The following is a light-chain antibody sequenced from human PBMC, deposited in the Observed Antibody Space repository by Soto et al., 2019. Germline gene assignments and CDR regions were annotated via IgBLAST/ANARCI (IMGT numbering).Light chain of an antibody. V-gene: IGKV3-20*01. CDR3: QQYGSSPLIT. J-gene: IGKJ5*01. Sequence: EIVLTQSPGTVSLSAGERATLFFRASQSIATSQLAWYQQKPGQAPRLLIGASTRATGIPDRFSDSGSGTDFTLTISSLEPEDFAVYHCQQYGSSPLITFGQGTRLEIK. CDR1: QSIATSQ. CDR2: GAS.